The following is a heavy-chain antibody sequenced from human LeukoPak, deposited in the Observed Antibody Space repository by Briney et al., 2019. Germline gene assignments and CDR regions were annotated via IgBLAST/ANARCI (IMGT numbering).Heavy chain of an antibody. D-gene: IGHD7-27*01. CDR1: GGTFSSYA. CDR2: IIPIFGTA. V-gene: IGHV1-69*13. CDR3: ARAQEAGDFDY. J-gene: IGHJ4*02. Sequence: SVKVSCKACGGTFSSYAISWVRQAPGPGLEWMGGIIPIFGTANYAQKFRGRVTITADESTSTAYMELSSLRSEDTAVYYCARAQEAGDFDYWGQGTLVADSS.